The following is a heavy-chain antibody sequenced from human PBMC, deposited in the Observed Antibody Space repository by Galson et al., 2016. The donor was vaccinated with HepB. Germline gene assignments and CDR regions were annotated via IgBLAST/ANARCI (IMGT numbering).Heavy chain of an antibody. J-gene: IGHJ4*02. CDR3: AKWGGSGYDWARLDY. V-gene: IGHV3-30*18. D-gene: IGHD5-12*01. CDR1: GFTFSSYG. Sequence: SLRLSCAASGFTFSSYGMHWVRQAPGKGLEWVAVISYDGSNKYYADSVKGRFTISRDNSKNTLYLQMSSLRAEDTAVYYCAKWGGSGYDWARLDYWGQGTLVTVSS. CDR2: ISYDGSNK.